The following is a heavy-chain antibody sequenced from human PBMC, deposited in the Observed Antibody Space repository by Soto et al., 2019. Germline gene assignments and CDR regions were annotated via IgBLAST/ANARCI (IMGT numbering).Heavy chain of an antibody. J-gene: IGHJ6*02. V-gene: IGHV1-69*01. CDR1: GGTFNSYA. D-gene: IGHD3-16*01. CDR3: ARHLGWYVETGMITDSYGMDV. CDR2: IIPNFGTV. Sequence: QVQLEQSGAEVKKPGSSVKVSCKASGGTFNSYAISWVRQVHGAGPEWMGGIIPNFGTVNYAQKVQGRVTIIEDESTRAAYLELRSLRSDDKAVYYFARHLGWYVETGMITDSYGMDVWGQGLAVTFSS.